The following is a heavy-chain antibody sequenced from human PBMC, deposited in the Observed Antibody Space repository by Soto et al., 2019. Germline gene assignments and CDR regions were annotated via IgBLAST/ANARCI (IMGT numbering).Heavy chain of an antibody. CDR3: NRYGDYPLGAFDI. D-gene: IGHD4-17*01. V-gene: IGHV4-31*03. Sequence: QVQLQESGPGLVKPSQTLSLTCTVSGGSISSGGYYWSWIRQHPGKGLEWIGYIYYSGSTYYNPSLRMRVTISVDTSKNQFSLKLSSVTAADTAVYYCNRYGDYPLGAFDIWGQGTMVTVSS. CDR2: IYYSGST. J-gene: IGHJ3*02. CDR1: GGSISSGGYY.